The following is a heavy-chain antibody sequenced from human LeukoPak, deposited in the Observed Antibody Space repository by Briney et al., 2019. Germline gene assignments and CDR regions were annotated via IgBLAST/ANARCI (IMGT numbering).Heavy chain of an antibody. J-gene: IGHJ4*02. V-gene: IGHV5-51*01. CDR2: VYPRDSDT. Sequence: GESLKISCNVSGYSFTNVWIGWVRQMPGKGLEWMGIVYPRDSDTRYSPSFQGQVTISADKSISTAYLQWTSLKASDTATYYCAKFRWPNGEYSSFHFWVQGTLVTVSS. CDR1: GYSFTNVW. D-gene: IGHD5-18*01. CDR3: AKFRWPNGEYSSFHF.